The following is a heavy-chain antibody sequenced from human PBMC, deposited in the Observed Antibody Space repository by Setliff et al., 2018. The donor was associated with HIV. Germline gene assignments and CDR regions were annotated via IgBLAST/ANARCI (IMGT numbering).Heavy chain of an antibody. CDR3: ARQDIPTGYYLFDY. CDR1: GYTFTSYG. Sequence: ASVKVSCKASGYTFTSYGISWVRQAPGQGLEWMGWMNPNMGDTQYAQKFQGRIIMTRDTSINTVYMELSSLTSDDTALYYCARQDIPTGYYLFDYWGQGTQVTVSS. V-gene: IGHV1-2*02. D-gene: IGHD3-9*01. CDR2: MNPNMGDT. J-gene: IGHJ4*02.